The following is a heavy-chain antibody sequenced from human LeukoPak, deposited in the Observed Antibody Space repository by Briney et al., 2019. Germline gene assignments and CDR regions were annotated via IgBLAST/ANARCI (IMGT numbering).Heavy chain of an antibody. J-gene: IGHJ5*02. CDR1: GYSISSGYY. CDR2: IYHSGST. CDR3: AEGSPRVGWFDP. Sequence: SETLSLTCAVSGYSISSGYYWGWIRQPPGKGLEWIGSIYHSGSTYYNPSLKSRVTISVDTSKNQFSLKLSSVTAADTAVYYCAEGSPRVGWFDPWGQGTLVTVSS. V-gene: IGHV4-38-2*01. D-gene: IGHD1-26*01.